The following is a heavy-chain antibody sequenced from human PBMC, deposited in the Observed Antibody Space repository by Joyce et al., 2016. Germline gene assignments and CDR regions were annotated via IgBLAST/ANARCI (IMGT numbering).Heavy chain of an antibody. D-gene: IGHD4-17*01. CDR3: ARPSYGDYYFDF. CDR1: GFTFSTSY. CDR2: LDPVGELT. J-gene: IGHJ4*02. Sequence: QVQLMQSGAEVKKPGASVKISCRTSGFTFSTSYMHWVRRAPGKGLEWMGVLDPVGELTMYPQKFQGGVTMTRDTSSETVYMELSSLRSGDTAVYYCARPSYGDYYFDFWGQGTLVTVSS. V-gene: IGHV1-46*01.